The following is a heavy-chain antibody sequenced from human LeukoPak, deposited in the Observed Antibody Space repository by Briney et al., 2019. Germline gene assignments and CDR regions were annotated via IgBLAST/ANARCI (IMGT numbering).Heavy chain of an antibody. V-gene: IGHV3-23*01. J-gene: IGHJ4*02. CDR1: GFIFSSYG. CDR2: VSFSGSIT. CDR3: ARVLYSGTDGGDYFDS. D-gene: IGHD1-26*01. Sequence: GGSLRLSCVASGFIFSSYGMSWVRQAPGKGLEWVSSVSFSGSITHYADSMKGRFTISRDNSKSTLYLQMNSLGADDTAVYYCARVLYSGTDGGDYFDSWGQGTLVTVSS.